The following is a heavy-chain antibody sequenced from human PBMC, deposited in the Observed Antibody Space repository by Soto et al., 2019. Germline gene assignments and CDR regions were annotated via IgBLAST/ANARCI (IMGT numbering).Heavy chain of an antibody. V-gene: IGHV3-23*01. J-gene: IGHJ4*02. D-gene: IGHD3-22*01. CDR3: AKDGNYYDSSGYYYVALYFDY. CDR1: GFTFSSYA. CDR2: ISGSGGST. Sequence: GESLKISCAASGFTFSSYAMSWVRQAPGKGLEWVSAISGSGGSTYYADSVKGRFTISRDNSKNTLYLQMNSLRAEDTAVYYCAKDGNYYDSSGYYYVALYFDYWGQGTLVTVSS.